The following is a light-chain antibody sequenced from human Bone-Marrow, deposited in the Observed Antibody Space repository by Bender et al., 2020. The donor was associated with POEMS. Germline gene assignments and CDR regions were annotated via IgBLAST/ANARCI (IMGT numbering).Light chain of an antibody. V-gene: IGLV2-23*01. CDR3: TSGAGRKNSWV. CDR1: SSDVGTFNL. Sequence: QSALTQPPSASGSPGQSITISCTGTSSDVGTFNLVSWYQHHPDKAPKLIIYEGSKRPSGVSNRFSGSKSGNTASLTISGLQAEDEADYYCTSGAGRKNSWVFGGGTKLTVL. CDR2: EGS. J-gene: IGLJ3*02.